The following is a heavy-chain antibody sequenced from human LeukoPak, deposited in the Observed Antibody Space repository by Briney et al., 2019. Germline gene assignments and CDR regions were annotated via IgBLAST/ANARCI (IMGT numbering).Heavy chain of an antibody. CDR1: GFAFSSYW. D-gene: IGHD6-19*01. V-gene: IGHV3-7*01. J-gene: IGHJ4*02. CDR3: SSQPAVLDLDC. CDR2: IKPDGSGK. Sequence: GGSLRLSCAASGFAFSSYWMTWVRQAPGKGLEWLANIKPDGSGKTYVDSVKDRFTISRDNAKNSLYLQMRGLRVEDTAVYYCSSQPAVLDLDCWGQGTLVTVSS.